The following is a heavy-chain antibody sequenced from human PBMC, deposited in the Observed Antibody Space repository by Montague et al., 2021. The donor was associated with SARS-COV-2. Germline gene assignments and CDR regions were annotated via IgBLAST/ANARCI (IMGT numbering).Heavy chain of an antibody. CDR2: IHTSGST. D-gene: IGHD3-3*01. CDR3: ASGKYYDFWSGYYIHDYVSGMDD. J-gene: IGHJ6*02. CDR1: GGSISSYY. Sequence: SETLSLTCTVSGGSISSYYWSWIRQSAGKGLEWIGRIHTSGSTDYNPSLNSRVTISVDTSKNQFSLKLSSVTAADTAVYYCASGKYYDFWSGYYIHDYVSGMDDWGQGTTVTVSS. V-gene: IGHV4-4*07.